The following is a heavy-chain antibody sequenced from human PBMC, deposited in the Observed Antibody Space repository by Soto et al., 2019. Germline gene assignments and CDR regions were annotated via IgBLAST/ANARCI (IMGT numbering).Heavy chain of an antibody. J-gene: IGHJ4*02. Sequence: ASVKVSCKASGYTFTSYDINWVRQATGQGLEWMGWMNPNSGNTGYAQKFQGRVTMTRNTSISTAYMELSSLRSEDTAVYYCARAPTIFGVVMPPEDYWGQGTLVTVSS. CDR2: MNPNSGNT. V-gene: IGHV1-8*01. CDR1: GYTFTSYD. CDR3: ARAPTIFGVVMPPEDY. D-gene: IGHD3-3*01.